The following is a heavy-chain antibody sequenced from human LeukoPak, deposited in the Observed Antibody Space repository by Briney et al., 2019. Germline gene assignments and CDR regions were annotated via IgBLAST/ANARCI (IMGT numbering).Heavy chain of an antibody. D-gene: IGHD3-10*01. V-gene: IGHV7-4-1*02. Sequence: GASVKVSCKASGYTFTSYAMNWVRQAPGQGLEWMGRINTNTGNPTYAQGFTGRVVFSLDTSVSTTYLQISSLKAEDTAVYYCARKEFDAFDIWGQGTMVTVSS. CDR1: GYTFTSYA. CDR3: ARKEFDAFDI. CDR2: INTNTGNP. J-gene: IGHJ3*02.